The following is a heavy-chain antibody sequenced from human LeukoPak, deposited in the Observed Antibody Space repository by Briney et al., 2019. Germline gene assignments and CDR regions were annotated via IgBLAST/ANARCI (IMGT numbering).Heavy chain of an antibody. J-gene: IGHJ3*02. Sequence: PGGSLRLSCAASGFTFSSYAMSWVRQAPGKGLEWVSAISGSGGSTYYADSVKGRFTISRDNSKNALYLQMNSLRAEDTAVYYCAKSITIRGSYYDGAFDIWGQGTMVTVSS. CDR3: AKSITIRGSYYDGAFDI. D-gene: IGHD1-26*01. CDR2: ISGSGGST. CDR1: GFTFSSYA. V-gene: IGHV3-23*01.